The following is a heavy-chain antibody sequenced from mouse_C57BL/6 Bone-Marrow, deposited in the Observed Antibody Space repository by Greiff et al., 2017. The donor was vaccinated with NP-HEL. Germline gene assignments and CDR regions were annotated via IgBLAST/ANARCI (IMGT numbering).Heavy chain of an antibody. CDR1: GYAFTNYL. J-gene: IGHJ1*03. V-gene: IGHV1-54*01. CDR2: INPGSGGT. Sequence: VQLKESGAELVRPGTSVKVSCKASGYAFTNYLIEWVKQRPGQGLEWIGVINPGSGGTNYNEKFKGKATLTADKSSSTAYMQLSSLTSEDSAVDFWAKSRGFYWYGDVWGTGTTVTVSS. CDR3: AKSRGFYWYGDV.